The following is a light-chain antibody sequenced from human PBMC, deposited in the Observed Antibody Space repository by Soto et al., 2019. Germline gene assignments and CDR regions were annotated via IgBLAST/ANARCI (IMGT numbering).Light chain of an antibody. Sequence: QSALTQPASVSGSTGQSITISCTGTSSDVGGYNYVSWYQQHPGKAPKLIIYEVSNRPSGVSNRFSGSKSGNTASLTISGRQAEDEADYYCNSYTSKSTGVFGTGTKVTVL. CDR2: EVS. J-gene: IGLJ1*01. V-gene: IGLV2-14*01. CDR1: SSDVGGYNY. CDR3: NSYTSKSTGV.